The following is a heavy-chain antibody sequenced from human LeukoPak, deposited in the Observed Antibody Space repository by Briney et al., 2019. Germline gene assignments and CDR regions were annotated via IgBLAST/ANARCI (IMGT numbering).Heavy chain of an antibody. V-gene: IGHV3-21*01. Sequence: GGSLRLSCAATGFTFSTYNMNWVRQAPGKGLQWVSSISGDSAHIFYADSVKGRFTISRDNAKNSLYLQMNSLRAEDTAVYYCARVTRPAWGYYYYGMDVWGQGTTVTVSS. CDR1: GFTFSTYN. D-gene: IGHD3-16*01. J-gene: IGHJ6*02. CDR2: ISGDSAHI. CDR3: ARVTRPAWGYYYYGMDV.